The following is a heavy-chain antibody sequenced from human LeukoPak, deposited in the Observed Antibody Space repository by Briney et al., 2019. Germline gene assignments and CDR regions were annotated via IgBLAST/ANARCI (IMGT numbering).Heavy chain of an antibody. D-gene: IGHD3-22*01. CDR1: GGSISSYY. Sequence: PSETLSLTCTVSGGSISSYYWSWIRQPPGKGLEWIGYIYYSGSTNYNPSLKSRVTISVDTSKNQFSLKLSSVTAADTAVYYCARDKTYYYDSSGYYRRNWFDPWGQGTLVTVSS. J-gene: IGHJ5*02. CDR2: IYYSGST. CDR3: ARDKTYYYDSSGYYRRNWFDP. V-gene: IGHV4-59*12.